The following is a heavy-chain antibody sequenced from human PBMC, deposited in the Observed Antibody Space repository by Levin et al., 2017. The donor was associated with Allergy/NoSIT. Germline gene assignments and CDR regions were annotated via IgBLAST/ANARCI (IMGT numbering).Heavy chain of an antibody. CDR3: ARSPLVVVHFDY. J-gene: IGHJ4*02. Sequence: ASVKVSCKASGYTFTGYYIHWVRQAPGQGLVWMGWINPKSGGTNYAQKFQGRVTMTRDTPISTAYMELNSLRSDDTAVYYCARSPLVVVHFDYWGQGTLVTVSS. CDR2: INPKSGGT. V-gene: IGHV1-2*02. CDR1: GYTFTGYY. D-gene: IGHD3-22*01.